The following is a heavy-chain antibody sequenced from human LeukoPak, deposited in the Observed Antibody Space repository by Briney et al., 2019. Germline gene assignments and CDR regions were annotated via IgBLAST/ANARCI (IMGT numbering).Heavy chain of an antibody. CDR2: IYSGGST. CDR3: ATRFYYGSGSYSHY. Sequence: GGSLRLSCAASGFTVSSNYMSWVRQAPGKGLEWVSVIYSGGSTYYADSVKGRFTISRDNSKNTLYLQMNSLRAEDTAVYYCATRFYYGSGSYSHYWGQGTLVTVSS. V-gene: IGHV3-53*01. J-gene: IGHJ4*02. CDR1: GFTVSSNY. D-gene: IGHD3-10*01.